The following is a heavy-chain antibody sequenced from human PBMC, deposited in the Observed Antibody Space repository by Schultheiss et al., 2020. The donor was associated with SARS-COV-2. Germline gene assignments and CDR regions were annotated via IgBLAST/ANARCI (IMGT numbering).Heavy chain of an antibody. CDR3: ARGYCSSTSCSLYGMDV. CDR2: IYTSGST. CDR1: GGSISSYY. D-gene: IGHD2-2*01. V-gene: IGHV4-4*07. Sequence: SETLSLTCTVSGGSISSYYWSWIRQPAGKGLEWIGRIYTSGSTNYNPSLKSRVTISVDTSKNQFSLKLSSVTAADTAVYYCARGYCSSTSCSLYGMDVWGQGTTVTVSS. J-gene: IGHJ6*02.